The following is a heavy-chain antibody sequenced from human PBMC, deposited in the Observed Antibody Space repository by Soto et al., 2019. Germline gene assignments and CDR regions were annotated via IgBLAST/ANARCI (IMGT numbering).Heavy chain of an antibody. CDR3: TRDFDGYSGYDYPFDY. Sequence: GGSLRLSCTASGFTLGDYAMSWFRQAPGKGLEWVGFIRSKAYGGTTEYAASVKGRFTISRDDSKSIAYLQMNSLKTEDTAVYYCTRDFDGYSGYDYPFDYWGQGTLVTVSS. V-gene: IGHV3-49*03. D-gene: IGHD5-12*01. CDR2: IRSKAYGGTT. CDR1: GFTLGDYA. J-gene: IGHJ4*02.